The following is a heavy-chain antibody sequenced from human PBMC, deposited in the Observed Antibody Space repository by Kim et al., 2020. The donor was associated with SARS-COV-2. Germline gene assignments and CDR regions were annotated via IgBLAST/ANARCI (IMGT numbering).Heavy chain of an antibody. D-gene: IGHD3-3*01. V-gene: IGHV1-2*06. Sequence: ASVKVSCKASGYTFTGYYMHWVRQAPGQGLEWMGRINPNSGGTNYAQKFQGRVTMTRDTSISTAYMELSRLRSDDTAVYYCASSEVTIFGFYGMDVWGQGTTVTVSS. CDR1: GYTFTGYY. J-gene: IGHJ6*02. CDR2: INPNSGGT. CDR3: ASSEVTIFGFYGMDV.